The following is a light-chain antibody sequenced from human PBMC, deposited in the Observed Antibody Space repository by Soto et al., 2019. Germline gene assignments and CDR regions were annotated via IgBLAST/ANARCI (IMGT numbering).Light chain of an antibody. V-gene: IGKV3-15*01. Sequence: EIVMTQSPSTLSVSPGERATLSCSASQSVSSNLAWYQQKPGQAPRLLIYGASTRATGIPARFSGSGSGTEFTLTISSLQSEDFAVDYCEQYNNWPFNLGPGTKVYIK. CDR3: EQYNNWPFN. CDR1: QSVSSN. J-gene: IGKJ3*01. CDR2: GAS.